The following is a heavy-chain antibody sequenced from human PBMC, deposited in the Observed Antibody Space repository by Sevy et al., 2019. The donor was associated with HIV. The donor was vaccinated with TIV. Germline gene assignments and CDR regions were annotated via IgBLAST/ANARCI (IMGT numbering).Heavy chain of an antibody. D-gene: IGHD6-19*01. J-gene: IGHJ4*01. CDR3: AKNTAAAGTGGFDY. CDR2: IQYDGSNK. Sequence: GGSLRLSCAASGFTFSYSGMHWVRQAPGKGLGWGTFIQYDGSNKYYADSVKGRFTISRDNSKNTLYLQMNSLGRDDTALYFCAKNTAAAGTGGFDYWGHGILVTVSS. V-gene: IGHV3-30*02. CDR1: GFTFSYSG.